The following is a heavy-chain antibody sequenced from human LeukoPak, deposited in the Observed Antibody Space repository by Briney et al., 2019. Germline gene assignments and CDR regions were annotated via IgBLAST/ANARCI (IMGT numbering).Heavy chain of an antibody. J-gene: IGHJ4*02. Sequence: GGSLRLSCVGSGFIFSSYSMNWVRQAPGKGLEWVSSISSGSTYINYADSVKGRFTISRDNAKKSVYLQMNSLRAEDTAVYFCARDDRAARLDYWGQGTPVTVSS. CDR1: GFIFSSYS. V-gene: IGHV3-21*01. CDR3: ARDDRAARLDY. D-gene: IGHD6-6*01. CDR2: ISSGSTYI.